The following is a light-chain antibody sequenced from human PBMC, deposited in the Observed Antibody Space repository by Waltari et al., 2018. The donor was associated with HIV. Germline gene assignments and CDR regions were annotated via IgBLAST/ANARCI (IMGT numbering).Light chain of an antibody. CDR3: GTWDSSLSAMV. CDR1: SPHLGNSY. CDR2: DND. V-gene: IGLV1-51*01. Sequence: QSVLTQPPSVSAAPGQKVTLSCSGSSPHLGNSYVSWYQQVPETAPHLLLHDNDNRPSGIPDRFSGSKSGTSATLGITGLQTGDEADYYCGTWDSSLSAMVFGGGTKLTVL. J-gene: IGLJ2*01.